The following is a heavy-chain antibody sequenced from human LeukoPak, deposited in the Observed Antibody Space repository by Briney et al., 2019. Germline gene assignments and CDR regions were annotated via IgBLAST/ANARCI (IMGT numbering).Heavy chain of an antibody. J-gene: IGHJ4*02. CDR2: ISGSGGST. D-gene: IGHD2-2*01. V-gene: IGHV3-23*01. CDR1: GFTFSGYA. CDR3: VKAVPRYCSSTSCYFDY. Sequence: QPGGSLRLSCAASGFTFSGYAMSWVRQAPGKGLEWVSAISGSGGSTYYADSVKGRFTISRDNSKNTLYLQMNSLRAEDTAVYYCVKAVPRYCSSTSCYFDYWGQGTLVTVSS.